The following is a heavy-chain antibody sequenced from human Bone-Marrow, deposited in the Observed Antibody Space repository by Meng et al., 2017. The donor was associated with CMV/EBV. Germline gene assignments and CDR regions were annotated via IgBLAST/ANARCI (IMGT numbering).Heavy chain of an antibody. CDR3: ARVWVGWGGAYYYYGMDV. CDR2: MNPNSGNT. CDR1: GYTFTSYD. V-gene: IGHV1-8*01. J-gene: IGHJ6*02. Sequence: ASMKVSCKASGYTFTSYDINWVRQATGQGLEWMGWMNPNSGNTGYAQKFQGRVTMTRNTSISTAYMELSSLRSEDTAVYYCARVWVGWGGAYYYYGMDVWGQGTTVTVSS. D-gene: IGHD1-26*01.